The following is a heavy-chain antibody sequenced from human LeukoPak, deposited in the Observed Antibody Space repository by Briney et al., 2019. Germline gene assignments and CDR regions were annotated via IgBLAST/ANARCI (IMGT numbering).Heavy chain of an antibody. CDR3: ARGRPGSGWSFDY. D-gene: IGHD6-19*01. V-gene: IGHV1-46*01. Sequence: GASVKVSCKASGYTFTTHYMHWVRQAPGQGLEWMGIINPSGGTTNYAQKCQGRVTMTRDTSTTTLYMELSSLRSEDTAVYYCARGRPGSGWSFDYWGQGTLVTVSS. J-gene: IGHJ4*02. CDR2: INPSGGTT. CDR1: GYTFTTHY.